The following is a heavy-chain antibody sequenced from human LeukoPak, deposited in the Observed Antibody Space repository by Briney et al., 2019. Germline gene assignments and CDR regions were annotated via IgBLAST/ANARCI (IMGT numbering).Heavy chain of an antibody. CDR3: ARAMRSGYEKDWFDP. CDR2: ISSSISTI. J-gene: IGHJ5*02. Sequence: GGSLRLSCAASGFTFSNTWMTWVRQTPGRGLEWVSYISSSISTIYYADSVKGRFTISRDNAKNSLYLQMNSLRAEDTAVYYCARAMRSGYEKDWFDPWGQGTLVTVSS. V-gene: IGHV3-48*04. CDR1: GFTFSNTW. D-gene: IGHD5-12*01.